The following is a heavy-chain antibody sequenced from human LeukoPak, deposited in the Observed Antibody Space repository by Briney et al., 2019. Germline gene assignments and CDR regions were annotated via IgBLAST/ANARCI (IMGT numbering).Heavy chain of an antibody. CDR3: ARRAYGDVSFDY. CDR1: GFTFSSYA. Sequence: GGSLRLSCEASGFTFSSYAMSWVRQAPGKGLEWVSGIGDSGGSTYYADSVKGRFTISRDNAKNSLYLQMNSLRDEDTAVYYCARRAYGDVSFDYWGQGTLVTASS. CDR2: IGDSGGST. D-gene: IGHD4-17*01. V-gene: IGHV3-23*01. J-gene: IGHJ4*02.